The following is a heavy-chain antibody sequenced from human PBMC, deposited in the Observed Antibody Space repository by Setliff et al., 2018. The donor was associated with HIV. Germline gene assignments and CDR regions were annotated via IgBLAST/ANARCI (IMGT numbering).Heavy chain of an antibody. D-gene: IGHD3-3*01. CDR3: ARGALRFLEWFQIDP. J-gene: IGHJ5*02. CDR2: MNPNSGDT. V-gene: IGHV1-8*02. Sequence: ASVKVSCKASGYTFTTYDINWVRQATGHGLEWMGWMNPNSGDTGYAQMFQDRITMNRDTSIGTAYLELSNLRSDDTAVYYCARGALRFLEWFQIDPWGQGTLVTVSS. CDR1: GYTFTTYD.